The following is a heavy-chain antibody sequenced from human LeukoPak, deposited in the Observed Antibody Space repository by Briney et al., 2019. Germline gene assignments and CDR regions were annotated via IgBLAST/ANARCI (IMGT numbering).Heavy chain of an antibody. V-gene: IGHV4-39*07. CDR3: PRGRGYSYGYSFDY. CDR2: IYTSGST. J-gene: IGHJ4*02. CDR1: GGSISSSSYY. D-gene: IGHD5-18*01. Sequence: SETLSLTCTVSGGSISSSSYYWGWIRQPPGKGLEWIGSIYTSGSTNYNPSLKSRVTISVDTSKNQSSLALSSVTAADTAGYSCPRGRGYSYGYSFDYWGQGTLVTVSS.